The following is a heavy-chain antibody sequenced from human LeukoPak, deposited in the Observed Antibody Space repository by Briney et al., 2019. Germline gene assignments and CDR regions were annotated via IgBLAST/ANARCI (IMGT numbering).Heavy chain of an antibody. CDR2: IGSSGSLI. J-gene: IGHJ3*02. CDR1: GFIFRSYE. CDR3: AREDEDAFDI. V-gene: IGHV3-48*03. Sequence: PGGSLRLSCAASGFIFRSYEMNWVRQAPGKGLEWVSYIGSSGSLIFYADSVKGRFTISRDNIKILLYLQMNSLRVEDTAVYYCAREDEDAFDIWGQGTMVTVSS.